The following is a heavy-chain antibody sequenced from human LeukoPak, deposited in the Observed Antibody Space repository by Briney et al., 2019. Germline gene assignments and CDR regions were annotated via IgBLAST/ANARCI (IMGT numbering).Heavy chain of an antibody. D-gene: IGHD5-12*01. Sequence: PSETLSLTRAVYGGSFSGYYWSWIRQPPGKGLEWIGEINHSGSTNYNPSLKGRVTISVDTSKNQFSLKLSSVTAADTAVYYCARRRDSGYDIWGQGTLVTVSS. CDR3: ARRRDSGYDI. CDR2: INHSGST. V-gene: IGHV4-34*01. J-gene: IGHJ4*02. CDR1: GGSFSGYY.